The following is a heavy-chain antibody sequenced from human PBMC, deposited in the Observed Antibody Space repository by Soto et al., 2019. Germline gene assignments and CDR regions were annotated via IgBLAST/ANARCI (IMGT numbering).Heavy chain of an antibody. J-gene: IGHJ6*02. CDR1: GFTFSTYS. Sequence: EVQLVESGGGLVKPGGSLRLSCAASGFTFSTYSMNWVRQAPGKGLEWVSSISDSSSYIYYADSVKGRFTISRDNAKNSLFLQRNSLRAEDTAVYYCARYDSSGYYWPYYYYGMDVWGQGTTVTVSS. CDR2: ISDSSSYI. CDR3: ARYDSSGYYWPYYYYGMDV. V-gene: IGHV3-21*01. D-gene: IGHD3-22*01.